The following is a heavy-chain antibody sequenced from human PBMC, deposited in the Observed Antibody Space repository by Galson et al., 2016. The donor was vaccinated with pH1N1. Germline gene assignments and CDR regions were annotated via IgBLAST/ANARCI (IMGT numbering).Heavy chain of an antibody. V-gene: IGHV5-51*03. J-gene: IGHJ4*02. D-gene: IGHD2-2*01. CDR1: GYSFTSYW. CDR2: IYPGDSDT. Sequence: QSGAEVKKPGESLRISCQGSGYSFTSYWIAWVRQMPGKSLEWMGIIYPGDSDTRYSPSFQGQVTISADKSISTAYLQWSSLRASDTAMYYCARLPYCDTTSCPFDYWGQGTLVTVSS. CDR3: ARLPYCDTTSCPFDY.